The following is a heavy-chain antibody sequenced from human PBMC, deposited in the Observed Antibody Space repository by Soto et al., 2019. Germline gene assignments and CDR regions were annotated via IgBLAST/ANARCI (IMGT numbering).Heavy chain of an antibody. CDR3: ARGGWGRGHNFPFDY. J-gene: IGHJ4*02. CDR1: GFPFSTYW. D-gene: IGHD1-1*01. Sequence: EVQLVESGGGLVQPGGSLRLSCAVSGFPFSTYWMHWVRQAPGKGLVWVSRIDGDGSTTNYADSVKGRFTVSRDNAKNTMYLQMDSLRDEDTAVDYCARGGWGRGHNFPFDYWGQGILVPVSS. V-gene: IGHV3-74*01. CDR2: IDGDGSTT.